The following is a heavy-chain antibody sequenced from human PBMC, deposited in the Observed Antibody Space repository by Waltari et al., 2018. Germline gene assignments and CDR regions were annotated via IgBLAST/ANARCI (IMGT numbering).Heavy chain of an antibody. V-gene: IGHV3-48*04. Sequence: EVQLVESGGGLVQPGGSLRLSCAASGFTFSSYSMNWVRQAPGKGLEWVSYISSSTSTIYYADSVKGRFTISRDNAKNSLYLQMNSLRAEDTAVYYCAREGCSSTSCHRYYYYYMDVWGKGTTVTISS. CDR2: ISSSTSTI. J-gene: IGHJ6*03. CDR1: GFTFSSYS. CDR3: AREGCSSTSCHRYYYYYMDV. D-gene: IGHD2-2*01.